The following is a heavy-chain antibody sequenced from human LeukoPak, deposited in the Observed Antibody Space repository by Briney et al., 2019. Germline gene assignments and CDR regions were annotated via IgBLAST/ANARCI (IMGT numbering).Heavy chain of an antibody. CDR3: AREGEYSSSSIDY. J-gene: IGHJ4*02. CDR2: INPNNGGT. V-gene: IGHV1-2*02. D-gene: IGHD6-6*01. Sequence: ASVKFSCKASGYTFTGYYMHWVRQAPGQGLEWMGWINPNNGGTNYTQKFQGRVTMTRDTSISTAYMELSRLRSDDTAVYYCAREGEYSSSSIDYWGQGTLVTVYS. CDR1: GYTFTGYY.